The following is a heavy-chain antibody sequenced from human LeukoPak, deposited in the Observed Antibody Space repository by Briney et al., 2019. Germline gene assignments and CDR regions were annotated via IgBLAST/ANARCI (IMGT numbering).Heavy chain of an antibody. V-gene: IGHV3-23*01. Sequence: GGSLRLSCAASGFIFRNYAMSWVRQAPGKGLEWVSAITGSGDTTYYTDSVRGRFTVSRDNSKNTLDVEMHTLRAEDTAVYYCAKWGDYDILTGYYVSDFWGQGTLVTVSS. CDR2: ITGSGDTT. CDR3: AKWGDYDILTGYYVSDF. CDR1: GFIFRNYA. J-gene: IGHJ4*02. D-gene: IGHD3-9*01.